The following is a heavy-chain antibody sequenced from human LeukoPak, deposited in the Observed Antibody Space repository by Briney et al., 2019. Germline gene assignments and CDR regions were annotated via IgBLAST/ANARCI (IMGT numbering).Heavy chain of an antibody. CDR2: INHSGST. Sequence: PSETLSLTCAVYGGSFSGYYWSWIRQPPGKGLEWIGEINHSGSTNYNPSLKSRVTISVDTSKNQFSLKLSSVTAADTAVYYCAGTRDVTSLGFDYWGQGTLVTVPS. CDR3: AGTRDVTSLGFDY. V-gene: IGHV4-34*01. D-gene: IGHD3-16*01. J-gene: IGHJ4*02. CDR1: GGSFSGYY.